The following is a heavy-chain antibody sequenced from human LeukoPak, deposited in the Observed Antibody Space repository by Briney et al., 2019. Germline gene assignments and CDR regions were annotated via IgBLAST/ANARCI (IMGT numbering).Heavy chain of an antibody. D-gene: IGHD3-9*01. V-gene: IGHV2-70*04. CDR1: GFSLSTSGMR. Sequence: SGPALVKPTQTLTLTCSFSGFSLSTSGMRVSWIRQPPGKALEWLARIDWDDDKFYSTSLKTRLTISKDTPKNQVVLTMTNMDPVDTATYYSARTGYYASTGYFDYWGQGTLVTVSS. J-gene: IGHJ4*02. CDR3: ARTGYYASTGYFDY. CDR2: IDWDDDK.